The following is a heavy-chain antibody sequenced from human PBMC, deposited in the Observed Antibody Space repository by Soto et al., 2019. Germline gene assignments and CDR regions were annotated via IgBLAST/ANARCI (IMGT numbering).Heavy chain of an antibody. D-gene: IGHD5-18*01. CDR2: IWYDGSNK. V-gene: IGHV3-33*01. J-gene: IGHJ3*02. CDR3: ARAKKQPCDAFDI. Sequence: QVQLVESGGGVVQPGRSLRLSCAASGFTFSSYGMHWVRQAPGKGLEWVAVIWYDGSNKYYADSVKGRFTISRDNSKNTLYLQMNSLRSEDTAVYYCARAKKQPCDAFDIWGQGTMVTVSS. CDR1: GFTFSSYG.